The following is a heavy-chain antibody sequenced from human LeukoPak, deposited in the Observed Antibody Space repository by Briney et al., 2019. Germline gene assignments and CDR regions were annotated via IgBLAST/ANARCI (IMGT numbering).Heavy chain of an antibody. D-gene: IGHD3-10*01. CDR1: GGSFSGYY. Sequence: SETLSLTCAVYGGSFSGYYWSWIRQPPGKGLEWIGEINHSGSTNYSPSLKSRVTISVDTSKNQFSLKLSSVTAADTAVYYCARGRLYYYGSGSLDYWGQGTLVTVSS. CDR3: ARGRLYYYGSGSLDY. CDR2: INHSGST. J-gene: IGHJ4*02. V-gene: IGHV4-34*01.